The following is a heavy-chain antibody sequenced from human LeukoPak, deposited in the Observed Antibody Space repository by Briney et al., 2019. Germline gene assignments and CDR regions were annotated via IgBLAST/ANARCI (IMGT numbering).Heavy chain of an antibody. J-gene: IGHJ3*02. CDR1: GFTFSSYW. CDR2: IKQDGSEK. V-gene: IGHV3-7*01. Sequence: GGSLRLSCAASGFTFSSYWMSWVRQAPGKGLEWVANIKQDGSEKYYVDSVKGRFTISRDNAKNSLYLQMNSLRAEDTAVYYCARIGSYYYDSSGFDIWGQGTMVTVSS. D-gene: IGHD3-22*01. CDR3: ARIGSYYYDSSGFDI.